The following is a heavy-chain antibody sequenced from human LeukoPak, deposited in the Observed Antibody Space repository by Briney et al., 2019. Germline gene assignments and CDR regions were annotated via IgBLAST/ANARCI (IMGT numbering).Heavy chain of an antibody. Sequence: GGTLRLSCAASGFTFSSYSMNWVGQDPGEGLEWVSSISSSSSYIYYADSVNGRFTISRDNAKNSLYLQMNGLRAEDTAVYYCARAIVGADEGIDYWGQGTLVTVSS. D-gene: IGHD1-26*01. CDR2: ISSSSSYI. V-gene: IGHV3-21*01. CDR1: GFTFSSYS. J-gene: IGHJ4*02. CDR3: ARAIVGADEGIDY.